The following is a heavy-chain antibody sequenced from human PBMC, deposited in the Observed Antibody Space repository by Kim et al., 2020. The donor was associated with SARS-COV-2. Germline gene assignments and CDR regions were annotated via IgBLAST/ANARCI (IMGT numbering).Heavy chain of an antibody. CDR1: GGSISSSSYY. Sequence: SETLSLTCTVSGGSISSSSYYWGWIRQPPGKGLEWIGGIYYSGGTTYNPSLKSGVPISVDTSKNQFSRRLTPVPPAATAVNYLARLGRWLVLTWGQGTL. V-gene: IGHV4-39*01. CDR3: ARLGRWLVLT. J-gene: IGHJ5*02. D-gene: IGHD6-19*01. CDR2: IYYSGGT.